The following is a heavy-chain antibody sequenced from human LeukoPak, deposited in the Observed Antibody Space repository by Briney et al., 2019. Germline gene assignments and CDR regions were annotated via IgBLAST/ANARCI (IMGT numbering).Heavy chain of an antibody. D-gene: IGHD3-22*01. CDR2: ISAYNGNT. J-gene: IGHJ6*03. CDR1: GYTFTSYD. V-gene: IGHV1-18*01. Sequence: ASVKVSCRASGYTFTSYDINWVRQATGQGLEWMGWISAYNGNTNYAQKLQGRVTMTTDTSTSTAYMELRSLRSDDTAVYYCARVYYYDSSGYYPSIYYYYYMDVWGKGTTVTVSS. CDR3: ARVYYYDSSGYYPSIYYYYYMDV.